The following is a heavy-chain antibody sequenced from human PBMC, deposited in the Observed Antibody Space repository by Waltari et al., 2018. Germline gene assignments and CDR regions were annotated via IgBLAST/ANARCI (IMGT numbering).Heavy chain of an antibody. Sequence: QVQLQESGPGLVKPSQTLSLTCTVSGGSISSGRYYWSWIRQPAGKGLEWIGRIHTSGTTNYNPSIKSRVTISVDPSKNQFSLKLSSVTAADTAVYYCARDGFRVTTSYYYYMDVWGKGTTVTVSS. V-gene: IGHV4-61*02. CDR2: IHTSGTT. CDR3: ARDGFRVTTSYYYYMDV. J-gene: IGHJ6*03. CDR1: GGSISSGRYY. D-gene: IGHD4-4*01.